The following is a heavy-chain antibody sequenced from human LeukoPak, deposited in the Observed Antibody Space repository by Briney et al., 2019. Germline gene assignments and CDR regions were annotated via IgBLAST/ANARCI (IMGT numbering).Heavy chain of an antibody. CDR1: GFSLTNSW. J-gene: IGHJ4*02. CDR2: INHDGSRT. CDR3: TTVFEY. Sequence: GGSLSLSCGSCGFSLTNSWIHGVRQARGKGLVWVSGINHDGSRTYYADPVKGRFTISRDNAKNTLYLQMNSLRAEDTAVYYCTTVFEYWGQGPLDTAPS. V-gene: IGHV3-74*01.